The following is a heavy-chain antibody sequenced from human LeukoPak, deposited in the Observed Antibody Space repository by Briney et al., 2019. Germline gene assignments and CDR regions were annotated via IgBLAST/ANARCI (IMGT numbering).Heavy chain of an antibody. D-gene: IGHD3-10*01. Sequence: GASVKVSCKASGYTFTSYDINWVRQATGQGLEWMGWMNPNSGNTGYAQKFQGRVTITRNTSISTAYMELSSLRSEDTAVYYCARATYYYGSGSYPIDYWGQGTLVTVSS. CDR1: GYTFTSYD. CDR2: MNPNSGNT. J-gene: IGHJ4*02. V-gene: IGHV1-8*03. CDR3: ARATYYYGSGSYPIDY.